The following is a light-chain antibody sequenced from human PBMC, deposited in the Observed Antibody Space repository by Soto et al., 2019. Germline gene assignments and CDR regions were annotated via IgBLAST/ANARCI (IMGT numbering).Light chain of an antibody. J-gene: IGKJ1*01. V-gene: IGKV3-15*01. Sequence: EIVMTQSPATLSVSPGERATLSCRASQSVGTYLAWYQQKPGQAPRLLIYGASTRAAGISPRFSGGGSGTEFTLTISSLQSEDFAVYYGQQWNDWPRTFGQGTKVGIK. CDR3: QQWNDWPRT. CDR2: GAS. CDR1: QSVGTY.